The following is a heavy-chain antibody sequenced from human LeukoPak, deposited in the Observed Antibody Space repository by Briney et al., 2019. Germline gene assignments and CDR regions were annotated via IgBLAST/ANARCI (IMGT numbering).Heavy chain of an antibody. D-gene: IGHD6-19*01. CDR3: ARASQIAVIDY. Sequence: SETLSLTCTVSGDSISSYYWSWLRQPPGKGLEWIGYIYYSGSTNYNPSLKSRVTISVDTSKNQFSLKLSSVTAADTAVYYCARASQIAVIDYWGQGTLVTVSS. J-gene: IGHJ4*02. CDR1: GDSISSYY. V-gene: IGHV4-59*08. CDR2: IYYSGST.